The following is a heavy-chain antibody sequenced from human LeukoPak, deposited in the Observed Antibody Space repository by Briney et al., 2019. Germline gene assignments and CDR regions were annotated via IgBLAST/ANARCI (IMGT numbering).Heavy chain of an antibody. CDR1: GGSFSGYY. V-gene: IGHV4-34*01. CDR2: INHSGST. Sequence: PSETLSLTCAVYGGSFSGYYWSWIRQPPGKGLEWIGEINHSGSTNYNPSLKSRVTISVDTSKNQFYLKLSSVTAADTAVYYCARGRRVRGVQFDYWGQGTLVTVSS. D-gene: IGHD3-10*01. CDR3: ARGRRVRGVQFDY. J-gene: IGHJ4*02.